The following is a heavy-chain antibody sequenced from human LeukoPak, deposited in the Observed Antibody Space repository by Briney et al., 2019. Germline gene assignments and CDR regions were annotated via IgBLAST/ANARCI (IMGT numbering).Heavy chain of an antibody. CDR2: ISGSGGST. D-gene: IGHD3-3*01. CDR1: GFTFSSYA. CDR3: ARVGSPLIWSGYYYYMDV. Sequence: GGSLRLSCAASGFTFSSYAMSWVRQAPGKGLEWVSAISGSGGSTYYADSVKGRFTISRDNSKNTLYLQMNSLRAEDTAVYYCARVGSPLIWSGYYYYMDVWGKGTTVTVSS. J-gene: IGHJ6*03. V-gene: IGHV3-23*01.